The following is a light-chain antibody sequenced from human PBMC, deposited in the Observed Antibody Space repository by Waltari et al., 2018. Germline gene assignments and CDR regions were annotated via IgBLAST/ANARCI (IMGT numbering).Light chain of an antibody. CDR1: RNIGTY. V-gene: IGKV3-20*01. CDR3: QNHERLPAT. J-gene: IGKJ1*01. Sequence: ELVLTQSPGTLPLSPGERATLSCRASRNIGTYLVWYQQKPGQAPRLLIYRASNRATGIPDRFSGSGSGTDFSLTISRLEPEDFAVYYCQNHERLPATFGQGTRVEIK. CDR2: RAS.